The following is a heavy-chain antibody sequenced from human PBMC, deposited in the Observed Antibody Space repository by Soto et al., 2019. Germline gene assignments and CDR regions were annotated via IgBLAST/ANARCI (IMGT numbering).Heavy chain of an antibody. D-gene: IGHD3-10*01. CDR1: GFTFSSHG. V-gene: IGHV3-48*02. CDR2: ISSTSSTK. CDR3: ARRITMVRGPYYYYGMDV. Sequence: GGSLRLSCAASGFTFSSHGMIWVRQAPGKGLEWVSYISSTSSTKSYADSVKGRFTISRDNAKNSLYLQMNSLRDEDTAVYYCARRITMVRGPYYYYGMDVWGQRTTVTVSS. J-gene: IGHJ6*02.